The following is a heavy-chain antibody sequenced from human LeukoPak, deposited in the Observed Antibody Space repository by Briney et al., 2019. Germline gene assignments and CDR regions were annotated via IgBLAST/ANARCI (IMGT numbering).Heavy chain of an antibody. V-gene: IGHV4-38-2*01. CDR2: IYHSGST. CDR3: ARVTVSGSYPPGKYYFDY. J-gene: IGHJ4*02. CDR1: GYSISSGYY. D-gene: IGHD1-26*01. Sequence: SETLSLTCAVSGYSISSGYYWGWIRQPPGKGLEWIGSIYHSGSTYYNPSLKGRVTISVDTSKNQFSLKLSSVTAADTAVYYCARVTVSGSYPPGKYYFDYWGQGTLVTVSS.